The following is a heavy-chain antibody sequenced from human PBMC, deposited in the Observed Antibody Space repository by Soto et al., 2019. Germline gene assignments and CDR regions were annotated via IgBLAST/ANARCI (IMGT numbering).Heavy chain of an antibody. CDR1: GFSLSTSGMC. CDR3: ARMLNWNYYYYYGMDV. V-gene: IGHV2-70*01. Sequence: SGPTLVNPTQTLTLTCTFSGFSLSTSGMCVSWIRQPPGKALEWLALIDWDDDKYYSTSLRTRLTISKDTSKNQVVLTMTNMDPVDTATYYCARMLNWNYYYYYGMDVWGQGTTVTVSS. J-gene: IGHJ6*02. CDR2: IDWDDDK. D-gene: IGHD1-20*01.